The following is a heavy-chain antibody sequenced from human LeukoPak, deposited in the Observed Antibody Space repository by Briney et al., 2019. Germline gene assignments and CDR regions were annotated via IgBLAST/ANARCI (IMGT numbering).Heavy chain of an antibody. Sequence: SETLSLTCAVYGGSFSGYYWSWIRQPPGKGLEWIGEINHSGSTNYSPSLKSRVTISVDTSKNQFSLKLSSVTAADTAVYYCARYKRSYYYYYYMDVWGKGTTVTVSS. D-gene: IGHD1-1*01. CDR3: ARYKRSYYYYYYMDV. CDR1: GGSFSGYY. CDR2: INHSGST. V-gene: IGHV4-34*01. J-gene: IGHJ6*03.